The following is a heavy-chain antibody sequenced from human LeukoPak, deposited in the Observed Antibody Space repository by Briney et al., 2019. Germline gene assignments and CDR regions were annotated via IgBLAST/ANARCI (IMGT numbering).Heavy chain of an antibody. CDR1: GYTLTELS. J-gene: IGHJ4*02. Sequence: ASVTVSCTVSGYTLTELSMHWVRQAPGQGLEWMGWISAYNGNTNYAQKLQGRVTMTTDTSTSTAYMELRSLRPDDTAVYYCARDHGIAAADPDYWGQGTLVTVSS. CDR3: ARDHGIAAADPDY. D-gene: IGHD6-13*01. V-gene: IGHV1-18*01. CDR2: ISAYNGNT.